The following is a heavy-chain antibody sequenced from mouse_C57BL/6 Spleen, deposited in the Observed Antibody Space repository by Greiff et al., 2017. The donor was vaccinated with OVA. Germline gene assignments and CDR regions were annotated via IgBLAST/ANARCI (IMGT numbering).Heavy chain of an antibody. CDR1: GFNIKDDY. J-gene: IGHJ2*01. CDR3: TTGGNYEGVDY. D-gene: IGHD2-1*01. CDR2: IDPENGDT. Sequence: VHVKQSGAELVRPGASVKLSCTASGFNIKDDYMHWVKQRPEQGLEWIGWIDPENGDTEYASKFLGKATITADTSSNTAYLQLSSLTSEDTAVYCCTTGGNYEGVDYWGQGTTLTVSS. V-gene: IGHV14-4*01.